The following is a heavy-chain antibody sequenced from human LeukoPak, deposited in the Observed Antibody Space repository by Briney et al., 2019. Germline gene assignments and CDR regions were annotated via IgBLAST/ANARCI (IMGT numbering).Heavy chain of an antibody. CDR1: GGSLSSNYR. V-gene: IGHV4-4*02. Sequence: SETLSLTCAVSGGSLSSNYRWTWVRPPPGKGLEWIGEIYHSGSTNYNPSLKSRVTISVDTSKNQFSLKLSSVTAADTAVYYCAREVKYSYGYFDYWGQGTLVTVSS. D-gene: IGHD5-18*01. CDR3: AREVKYSYGYFDY. J-gene: IGHJ4*02. CDR2: IYHSGST.